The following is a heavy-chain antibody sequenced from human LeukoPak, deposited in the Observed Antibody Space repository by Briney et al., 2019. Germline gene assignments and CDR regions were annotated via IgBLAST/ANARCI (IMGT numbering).Heavy chain of an antibody. CDR3: ARLNCSGGSCYFYYYYYYYYMDV. V-gene: IGHV4-34*01. D-gene: IGHD2-15*01. CDR1: GGSFSGFY. J-gene: IGHJ6*03. Sequence: SETLSLTCAVYGGSFSGFYWSWIRHVPGKGLEWIGEINYTGSTSYNPSLKSRVTISVDTSQNQFFLLLTSVTAADTAVYYCARLNCSGGSCYFYYYYYYYYMDVWGKGTTVTISS. CDR2: INYTGST.